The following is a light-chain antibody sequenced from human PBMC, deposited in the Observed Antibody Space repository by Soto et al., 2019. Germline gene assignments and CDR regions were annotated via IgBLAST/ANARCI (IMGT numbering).Light chain of an antibody. CDR1: SSDVGGYNF. CDR3: YSYRGYYTRV. J-gene: IGLJ1*01. V-gene: IGLV2-14*01. CDR2: EVS. Sequence: QSVLTQPASVSESPGQSISISCTGTSSDVGGYNFVSWYQQHPGRAPKLLIYEVSRRPSGVSNRFSGSKSGDTASLTISGLRAEDEADYYCYSYRGYYTRVFGTGTKVTVL.